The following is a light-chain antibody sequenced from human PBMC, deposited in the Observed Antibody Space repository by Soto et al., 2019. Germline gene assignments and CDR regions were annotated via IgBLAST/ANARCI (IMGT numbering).Light chain of an antibody. J-gene: IGKJ1*01. V-gene: IGKV1-5*01. CDR3: QQCYMGWT. CDR1: QSISSW. Sequence: DIQMTQSPSTLSASLGDRVTITCRASQSISSWLAWYQQKPGKAPKLLIYDASTLESGVPSRFSGTGSGTEFTFSITSLQPEDLGTYYCQQCYMGWTFGQGTKVDIK. CDR2: DAS.